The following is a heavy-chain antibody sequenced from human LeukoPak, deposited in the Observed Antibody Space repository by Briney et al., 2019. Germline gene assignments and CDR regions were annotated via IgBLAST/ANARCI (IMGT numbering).Heavy chain of an antibody. V-gene: IGHV3-23*01. CDR2: ISGSGGST. CDR1: GFTFSNYA. D-gene: IGHD4-17*01. J-gene: IGHJ4*02. Sequence: PGGSLRLSCAASGFTFSNYAMSWVRQAPGKGLEWVSAISGSGGSTYYADSVKGRFTISRDNSKNTLYLQMNSLRAEDTAVYYCAKDRHDYGDYLGGVGFDYWGQGTLVTVSS. CDR3: AKDRHDYGDYLGGVGFDY.